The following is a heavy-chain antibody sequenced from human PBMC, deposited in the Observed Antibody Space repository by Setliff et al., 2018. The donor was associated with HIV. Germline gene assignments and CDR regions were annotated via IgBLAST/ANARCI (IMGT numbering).Heavy chain of an antibody. CDR3: SRLRRDTDHYYRSYVYDI. D-gene: IGHD3-16*02. V-gene: IGHV3-49*03. CDR2: IRTKNYRGTT. CDR1: GFTFGEYP. Sequence: GGSLRLSCATSGFTFGEYPMGWFRQAPGKGLEWVSFIRTKNYRGTTEYAASVEGRFTISRDDSRGVAYLQMNSLKSEDTAVYYCSRLRRDTDHYYRSYVYDIWGQGTMVTVSS. J-gene: IGHJ3*02.